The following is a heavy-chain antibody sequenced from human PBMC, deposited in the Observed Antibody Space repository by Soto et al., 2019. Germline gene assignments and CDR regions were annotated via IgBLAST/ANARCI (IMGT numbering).Heavy chain of an antibody. V-gene: IGHV3-48*01. Sequence: GGSLRLSCAASGFTFSSYSMNWVRQAPGKGLEWVSYISSSSSTIYYADSVKGRFTISRDNAKNSLYLQMNSLRAEDTAVYYCASFARSLVNPWGQGTLVTVSS. D-gene: IGHD1-26*01. J-gene: IGHJ5*02. CDR1: GFTFSSYS. CDR2: ISSSSSTI. CDR3: ASFARSLVNP.